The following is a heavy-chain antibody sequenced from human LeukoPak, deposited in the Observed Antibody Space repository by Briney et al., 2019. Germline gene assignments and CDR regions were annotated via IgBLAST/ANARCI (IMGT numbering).Heavy chain of an antibody. CDR3: VRDGGVSGYDLLDY. CDR2: INQDGSEE. V-gene: IGHV3-7*01. CDR1: GFTFSSYA. D-gene: IGHD5-12*01. J-gene: IGHJ4*02. Sequence: GGSLRLSCAASGFTFSSYAMSWVRQAPGKGLESVAHINQDGSEEHYMDSVKARFTISRDNAKNSLSLQMNSLRAEDTAVYYCVRDGGVSGYDLLDYWGQGTLVTVSS.